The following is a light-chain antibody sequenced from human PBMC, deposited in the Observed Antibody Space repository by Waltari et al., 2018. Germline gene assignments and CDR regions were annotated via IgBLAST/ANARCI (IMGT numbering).Light chain of an antibody. Sequence: DIQMTQSPSTLSASVGDRVTITCRASQSISSWLAWYQQKPGKTPKLLFYKASSLESGVPSRCSGSGSGTEFTLTISSLQPDDFATYYCQQYNSYSLTFGGGTKVEIK. CDR2: KAS. CDR1: QSISSW. J-gene: IGKJ4*01. V-gene: IGKV1-5*03. CDR3: QQYNSYSLT.